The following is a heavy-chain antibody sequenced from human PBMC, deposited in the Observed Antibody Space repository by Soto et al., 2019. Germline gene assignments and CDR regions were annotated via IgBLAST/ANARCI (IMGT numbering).Heavy chain of an antibody. CDR1: GFTFSVYY. Sequence: QVQLVETGGGLVKPGGSLRLSCAASGFTFSVYYMNWIRQAPGKGLEWISYITSSGSYTHYADSVKGRITISRDNAKNSLFLQMNSLRTEDTAVYYCARDITTVTTPRYFDLWGRGTLVTVSS. J-gene: IGHJ2*01. V-gene: IGHV3-11*05. CDR2: ITSSGSYT. D-gene: IGHD4-17*01. CDR3: ARDITTVTTPRYFDL.